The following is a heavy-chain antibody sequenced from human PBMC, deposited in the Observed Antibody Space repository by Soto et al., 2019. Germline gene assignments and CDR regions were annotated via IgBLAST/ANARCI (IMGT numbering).Heavy chain of an antibody. CDR2: IYWDDDK. Sequence: QITLKESGPTLVKPTQTLTLTCTFSGFSLSTSGVGVGWIRQPPGKALEWLALIYWDDDKRYSPSLKRRLTIPKDTSKNQVVLTRTNMDPVDTATYYCAHNILWFGELGVMDVWGQGTTVTVSS. J-gene: IGHJ6*02. CDR1: GFSLSTSGVG. CDR3: AHNILWFGELGVMDV. V-gene: IGHV2-5*02. D-gene: IGHD3-10*01.